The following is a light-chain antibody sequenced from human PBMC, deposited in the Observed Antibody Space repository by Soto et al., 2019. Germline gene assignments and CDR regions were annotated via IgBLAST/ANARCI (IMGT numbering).Light chain of an antibody. CDR1: QSIRRR. V-gene: IGKV1-5*01. Sequence: DIQMAQSPSTLSASVGGRVTITCRASQSIRRRLAWYQQKPGKAPNLLIYDASSLESGVPSRFGGGGSGTEFTLTISSLQPEDFATYYCQQYNTYPWTVGQGTKVELK. CDR2: DAS. J-gene: IGKJ1*01. CDR3: QQYNTYPWT.